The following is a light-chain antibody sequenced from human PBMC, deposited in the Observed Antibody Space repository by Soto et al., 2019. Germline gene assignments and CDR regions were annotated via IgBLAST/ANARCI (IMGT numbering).Light chain of an antibody. CDR3: QQYARHRS. Sequence: DIHMTQSPSTLAASVGERVTITCRASQNIGFWLAWYQQKPGKAPKLLISEASRLESGVPSRFSGGGSGTEFTLTVNSLQADDLAIYYCQQYARHRSLGHGTKVEIK. CDR2: EAS. J-gene: IGKJ1*01. CDR1: QNIGFW. V-gene: IGKV1-5*03.